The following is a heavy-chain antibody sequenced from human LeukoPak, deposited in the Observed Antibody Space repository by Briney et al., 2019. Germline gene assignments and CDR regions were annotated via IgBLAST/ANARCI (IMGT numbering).Heavy chain of an antibody. V-gene: IGHV4-34*01. Sequence: SETLSLTCAVYGGSFSGYYWSWIRQPPGKGLEWIGEINHSGSTNYNPSLKSRVTISVDTSKNQFSLKLSFVTAADTAVYYCASVPRGGKSTRDYWGQGTLVTVSS. CDR3: ASVPRGGKSTRDY. J-gene: IGHJ4*02. CDR2: INHSGST. D-gene: IGHD4-23*01. CDR1: GGSFSGYY.